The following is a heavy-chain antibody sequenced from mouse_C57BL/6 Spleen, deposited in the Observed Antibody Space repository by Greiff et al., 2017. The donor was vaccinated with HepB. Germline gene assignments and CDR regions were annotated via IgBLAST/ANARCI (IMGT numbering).Heavy chain of an antibody. Sequence: QVQLKQSGAELVKPGASVKLSCKASGYTFTSYWMHWVKQRPGQGLEWIGMIHPNSGSTNYNEKFKSKATLTVDKSSSTAYMQLSSLTSEDSAVYYCARYYSNYGFAYWGQGTLVTVSA. D-gene: IGHD2-5*01. CDR2: IHPNSGST. V-gene: IGHV1-64*01. CDR3: ARYYSNYGFAY. CDR1: GYTFTSYW. J-gene: IGHJ3*01.